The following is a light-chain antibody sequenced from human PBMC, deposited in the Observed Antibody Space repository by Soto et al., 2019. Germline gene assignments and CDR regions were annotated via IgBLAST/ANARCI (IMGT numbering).Light chain of an antibody. Sequence: SVLTQPPSASGSPGQSVAISCTGTNSDIGNYNFVSWYQQHPGKAPKRMIYEGNKRPSGVPDRFSGSKSGNTASLTVSGLQPEDEADYYCSSYAGSKNLLFGGGTKVTVL. V-gene: IGLV2-8*01. J-gene: IGLJ2*01. CDR3: SSYAGSKNLL. CDR2: EGN. CDR1: NSDIGNYNF.